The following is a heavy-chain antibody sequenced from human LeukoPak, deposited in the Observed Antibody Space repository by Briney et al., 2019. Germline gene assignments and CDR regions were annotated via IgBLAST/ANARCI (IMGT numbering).Heavy chain of an antibody. Sequence: ASVKVSYKASGYTFTSYDINWVRQATGQGLEWMGWMNPNSGNTGYAQKFQGRVTMTRNTSISTAYMELSSLRSEDTAVYYCARGRIGGYSYGYDLDYWGQGTLVTVSS. J-gene: IGHJ4*02. D-gene: IGHD5-18*01. CDR3: ARGRIGGYSYGYDLDY. CDR1: GYTFTSYD. CDR2: MNPNSGNT. V-gene: IGHV1-8*01.